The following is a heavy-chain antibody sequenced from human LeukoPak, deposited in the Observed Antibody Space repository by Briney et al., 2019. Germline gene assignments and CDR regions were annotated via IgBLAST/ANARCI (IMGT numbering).Heavy chain of an antibody. CDR1: GGSISSSSYY. J-gene: IGHJ4*02. V-gene: IGHV4-39*07. CDR3: ARVETYYYDSSGYYVFDY. CDR2: INHSGST. D-gene: IGHD3-22*01. Sequence: SETLSLTCTVSGGSISSSSYYWGWIRQPPGKGLEWIGEINHSGSTNYNPSLKSRVTISVDTSKNQFSLKLSSVTAADTAVYYCARVETYYYDSSGYYVFDYWGQGTLVTVSS.